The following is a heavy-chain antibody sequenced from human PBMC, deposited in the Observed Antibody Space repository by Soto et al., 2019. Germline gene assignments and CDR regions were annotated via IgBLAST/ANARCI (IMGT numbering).Heavy chain of an antibody. V-gene: IGHV1-8*01. CDR1: GYTFTSYD. CDR3: ARGRHYDSSGYYYYYYGMDV. D-gene: IGHD3-22*01. Sequence: ASVKVSCKASGYTFTSYDINWVRQATGQGLEWMGWMNPNSGNTGYAQKFQGRVTMTRNTSISTAYMELSSLRSEDTAVYYCARGRHYDSSGYYYYYYGMDVWGQGTTVTVSS. CDR2: MNPNSGNT. J-gene: IGHJ6*02.